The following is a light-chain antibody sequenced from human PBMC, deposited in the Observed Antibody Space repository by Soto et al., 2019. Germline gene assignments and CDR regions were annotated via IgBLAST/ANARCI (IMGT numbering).Light chain of an antibody. CDR1: SSDVGGYNY. Sequence: QSALTQPASVSGAPGQSITISCTGTSSDVGGYNYVSWYQQHPGKAPKLMIYDVSNRPSGVPNRFSGSKSGNTASLTSSGLQAEDEADYYCSSYTSSSTVVFGGGTKLTVL. J-gene: IGLJ2*01. CDR3: SSYTSSSTVV. V-gene: IGLV2-14*01. CDR2: DVS.